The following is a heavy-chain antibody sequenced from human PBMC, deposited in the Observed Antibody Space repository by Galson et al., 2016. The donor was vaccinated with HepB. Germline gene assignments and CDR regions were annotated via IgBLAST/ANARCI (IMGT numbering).Heavy chain of an antibody. D-gene: IGHD3-9*01. V-gene: IGHV5-51*01. CDR1: GNSFTSHW. Sequence: QSGAEVKKPGESLKISCKASGNSFTSHWIGWVRQMPGKGLEWMGIIHAADSHTKYSPSLQGHITISTDKSINTAYLQWSSLRASGTAMYYCASAVNGLFWFDSWGQGTLVTVSS. J-gene: IGHJ5*01. CDR2: IHAADSHT. CDR3: ASAVNGLFWFDS.